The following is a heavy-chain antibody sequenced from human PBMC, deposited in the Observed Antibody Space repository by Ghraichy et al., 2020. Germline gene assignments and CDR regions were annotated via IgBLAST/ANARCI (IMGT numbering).Heavy chain of an antibody. CDR2: ISYDGSNK. V-gene: IGHV3-30*04. J-gene: IGHJ3*02. Sequence: GGSLRLSCAASGFTFSSYAMHWVRQAPGKGLEWVAVISYDGSNKYYADSVKGRFTISRDNSKNTLYLQMNSLRAEDTAVYYCARDWVDFGVVLSDAFDIWGQGTMVTVSS. D-gene: IGHD3-3*01. CDR1: GFTFSSYA. CDR3: ARDWVDFGVVLSDAFDI.